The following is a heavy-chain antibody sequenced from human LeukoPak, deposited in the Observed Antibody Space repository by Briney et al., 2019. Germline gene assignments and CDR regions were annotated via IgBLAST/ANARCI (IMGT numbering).Heavy chain of an antibody. D-gene: IGHD2-8*01. CDR3: AKDVCTSPSCLLYSDS. CDR1: GFAFSNYA. CDR2: ISGVNT. V-gene: IGHV3-23*01. Sequence: PGGSLRLSCATSGFAFSNYAMSWFRQAPGKGLEWVSGISGVNTYYADSVKGRFTISRDNSKNVLYVQMNRLRVEDTAVYFCAKDVCTSPSCLLYSDSWGQGTLVTVSS. J-gene: IGHJ4*02.